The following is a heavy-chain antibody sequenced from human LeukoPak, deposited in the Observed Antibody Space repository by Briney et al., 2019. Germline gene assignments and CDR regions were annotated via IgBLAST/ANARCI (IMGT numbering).Heavy chain of an antibody. CDR1: GGTFSSYA. V-gene: IGHV1-69*13. J-gene: IGHJ4*02. CDR3: ARDRATYYYDSSGYYYPGYFDY. CDR2: IIPIFGTA. D-gene: IGHD3-22*01. Sequence: APVKVSCKASGGTFSSYAISWVRRAPGQGLEWMGGIIPIFGTANYAQKFQGRVTITADESTSTAYMELSSLRSEDTAVYYCARDRATYYYDSSGYYYPGYFDYWGQGTLVTVSS.